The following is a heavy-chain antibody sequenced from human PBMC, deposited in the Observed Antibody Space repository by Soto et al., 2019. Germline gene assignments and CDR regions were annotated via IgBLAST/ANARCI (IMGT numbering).Heavy chain of an antibody. V-gene: IGHV4-59*01. J-gene: IGHJ2*01. D-gene: IGHD2-15*01. Sequence: SETLSLTCTVSGGSISSYYWSWILQPPGKGLEWIGYIYYSGSTNYNPSLKSRVTISVDTSKNQFSLKLSSVTAADTAVYYCARVSSRNKDIVVVVAAPDWYFDLWGRGTLVTVS. CDR3: ARVSSRNKDIVVVVAAPDWYFDL. CDR2: IYYSGST. CDR1: GGSISSYY.